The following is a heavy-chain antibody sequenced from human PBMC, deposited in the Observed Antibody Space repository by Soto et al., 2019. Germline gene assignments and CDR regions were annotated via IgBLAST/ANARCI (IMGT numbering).Heavy chain of an antibody. J-gene: IGHJ6*02. CDR3: AKGDVVVPAAMSVYYYYYYGMDV. Sequence: GGSLRLSCAASGFTFSSCAMSWVRQAPGKGLEWVSAISGSGGSTYYADSVKGRFTISRDNSKNTLYLQMNSLRAEDTAVYYCAKGDVVVPAAMSVYYYYYYGMDVWGQGTTVTVSS. CDR1: GFTFSSCA. D-gene: IGHD2-2*01. CDR2: ISGSGGST. V-gene: IGHV3-23*01.